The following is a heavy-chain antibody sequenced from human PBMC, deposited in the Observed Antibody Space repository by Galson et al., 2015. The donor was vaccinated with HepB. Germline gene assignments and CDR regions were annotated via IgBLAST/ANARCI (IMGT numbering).Heavy chain of an antibody. CDR2: ISSSSSYI. D-gene: IGHD3-10*01. Sequence: SLRLSCAASGFTFSSYSMNWVRQAPGKGLEWVSSISSSSSYIYYADSVKGRFTISRDNAKNSLYLQMNSLRAEDTAVYYCARANSYGSGPGAFDIWGQGTMVTVSS. V-gene: IGHV3-21*01. CDR1: GFTFSSYS. J-gene: IGHJ3*02. CDR3: ARANSYGSGPGAFDI.